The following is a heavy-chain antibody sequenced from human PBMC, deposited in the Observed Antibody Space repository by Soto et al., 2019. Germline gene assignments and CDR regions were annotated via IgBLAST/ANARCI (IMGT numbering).Heavy chain of an antibody. D-gene: IGHD3-22*01. CDR2: INSDGSST. CDR1: GFTFSSFW. Sequence: GGSLRLSCAASGFTFSSFWMHWVRQAPGKGLVWVSRINSDGSSTSYADSVKGRFTISRDNAKNTLYLQMNSLRAEDTAVYYCARGLSYYYDSSDFDYWGQGTLVTVSS. CDR3: ARGLSYYYDSSDFDY. J-gene: IGHJ4*02. V-gene: IGHV3-74*01.